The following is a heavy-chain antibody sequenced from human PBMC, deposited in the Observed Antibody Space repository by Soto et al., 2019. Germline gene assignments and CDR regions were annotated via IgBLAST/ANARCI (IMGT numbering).Heavy chain of an antibody. V-gene: IGHV1-69*13. CDR2: IIPIFGTA. CDR1: GGTFSSYA. Sequence: SVKVSFKASGGTFSSYAISWVRQAPGQGLEWMGGIIPIFGTANYAQKFQGRVTITADESTSTAYMELSSLRSEDTAVYYCARDPRYYDFWSGKYNWFDPWGQGTLVTVSS. D-gene: IGHD3-3*01. CDR3: ARDPRYYDFWSGKYNWFDP. J-gene: IGHJ5*02.